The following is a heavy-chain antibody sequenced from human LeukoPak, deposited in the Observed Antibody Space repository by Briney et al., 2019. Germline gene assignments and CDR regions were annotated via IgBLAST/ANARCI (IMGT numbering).Heavy chain of an antibody. D-gene: IGHD6-13*01. CDR1: GFTFSDYY. Sequence: GGSLRLSCAASGFTFSDYYMSWIRQAPGKGLEWVSYISSSGSTIYYTDSVKGRFTISRDNAKNSLYLQMNSLRAEDTAVYYCARDAGSSWTDFDYWGQGTLVTVSS. CDR2: ISSSGSTI. CDR3: ARDAGSSWTDFDY. V-gene: IGHV3-11*01. J-gene: IGHJ4*02.